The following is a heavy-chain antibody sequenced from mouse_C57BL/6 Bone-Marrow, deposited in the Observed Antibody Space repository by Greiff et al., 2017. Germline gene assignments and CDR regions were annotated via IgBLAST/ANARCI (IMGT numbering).Heavy chain of an antibody. CDR3: TRHYGMSWFSY. D-gene: IGHD1-1*01. CDR1: GYTFTDYE. Sequence: VKLQQSGAELVRPGASVTLSCKASGYTFTDYEMLWVKQTPVHGLEWIGAIDPEPGGTAYNQKFKGKAILTADKSSSTAYMELRSLSSEDSAVYYCTRHYGMSWFSYWGQGTPVFVSA. CDR2: IDPEPGGT. V-gene: IGHV1-15*01. J-gene: IGHJ3*01.